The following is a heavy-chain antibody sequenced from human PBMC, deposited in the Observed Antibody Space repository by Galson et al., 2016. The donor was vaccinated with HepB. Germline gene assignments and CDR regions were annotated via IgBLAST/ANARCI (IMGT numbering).Heavy chain of an antibody. V-gene: IGHV3-23*01. CDR3: ASGTTVTTSNSFWYFDL. CDR1: GFTFSSYA. Sequence: SLRLSCAASGFTFSSYAMTWVRQAPGKGLDWVSTISGSGGVTHYADSVKGRFTFSRDNSKNTMYVQMTSLRAEDTAVYYCASGTTVTTSNSFWYFDLWGRGTLVTVSS. D-gene: IGHD4-17*01. J-gene: IGHJ2*01. CDR2: ISGSGGVT.